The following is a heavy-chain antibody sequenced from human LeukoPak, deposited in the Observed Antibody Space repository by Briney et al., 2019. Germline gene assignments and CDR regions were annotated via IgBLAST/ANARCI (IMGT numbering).Heavy chain of an antibody. J-gene: IGHJ4*02. CDR2: IIPILGIA. Sequence: GASVKVSCKASGGTFSSYAISWVRQAPGQGLEWMGRIIPILGIANYAQKFQGRVTITADKSTSTAYMELSSLRSEDTAVYYCARESYCSTPSCSHDYWGQGTLVTVSS. D-gene: IGHD2-2*01. CDR3: ARESYCSTPSCSHDY. V-gene: IGHV1-69*04. CDR1: GGTFSSYA.